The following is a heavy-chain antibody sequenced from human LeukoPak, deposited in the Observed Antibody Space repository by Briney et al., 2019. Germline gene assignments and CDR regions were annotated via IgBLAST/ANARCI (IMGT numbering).Heavy chain of an antibody. CDR1: GFTFSSYT. D-gene: IGHD1-1*01. CDR3: AGGQTNSGFEP. V-gene: IGHV3-48*01. CDR2: INTDSNTI. J-gene: IGHJ5*02. Sequence: GGSLRLSCAASGFTFSSYTLNWVRQAPGKGLEWVLYINTDSNTIYYADFVKGVIIIYRDNDKNSLHLLMNSVRAEDRAVYFCAGGQTNSGFEPWGQGTLVTVSS.